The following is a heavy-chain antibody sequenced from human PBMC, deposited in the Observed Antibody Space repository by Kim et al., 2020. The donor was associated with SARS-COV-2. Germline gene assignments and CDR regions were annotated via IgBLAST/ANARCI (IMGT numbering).Heavy chain of an antibody. Sequence: ASVKVSCKASGYTFTSYDINWVRQATGQGLEWMGWMNPNSGNTGYAQKFQGRVTMTRNTSISTAYMELSSLRSEDTAVYYCARVQYSSSWPLGQGFEYWGQGTLVT. CDR3: ARVQYSSSWPLGQGFEY. V-gene: IGHV1-8*01. CDR1: GYTFTSYD. CDR2: MNPNSGNT. D-gene: IGHD6-13*01. J-gene: IGHJ4*02.